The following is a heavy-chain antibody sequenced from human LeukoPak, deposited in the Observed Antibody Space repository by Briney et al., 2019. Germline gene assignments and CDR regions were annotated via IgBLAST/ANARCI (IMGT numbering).Heavy chain of an antibody. CDR2: ISGSGGST. Sequence: ETLSLTCAVYGGSFSGYYWSWIRQPPGKGLEWVSAISGSGGSTYYADSVKGRFTISRDNSKNTLYLQMNSLRAEDTAVYYCAKELDIRYIEGIDYWGQGTLVTVSS. J-gene: IGHJ4*02. CDR1: GGSFSGYY. CDR3: AKELDIRYIEGIDY. V-gene: IGHV3-23*01. D-gene: IGHD2-2*03.